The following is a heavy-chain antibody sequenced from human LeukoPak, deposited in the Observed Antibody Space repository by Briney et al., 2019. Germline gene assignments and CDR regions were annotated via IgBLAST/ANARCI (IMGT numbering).Heavy chain of an antibody. J-gene: IGHJ4*02. CDR2: IIPIFGTA. D-gene: IGHD1-7*01. V-gene: IGHV1-69*05. Sequence: ASVKLSCKASGGTFSSYAISWVRQAPGQGLEWMGGIIPIFGTANYAQKFQGRVTITTDESTSTAYMELSSLRSEDTAVYYCAREGMELTGTHAARLDYWGQGTLVTVSS. CDR3: AREGMELTGTHAARLDY. CDR1: GGTFSSYA.